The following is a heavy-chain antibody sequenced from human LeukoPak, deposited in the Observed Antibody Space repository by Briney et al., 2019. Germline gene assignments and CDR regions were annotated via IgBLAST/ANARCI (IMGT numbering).Heavy chain of an antibody. V-gene: IGHV4-39*01. D-gene: IGHD3-3*01. CDR2: IYYSGGT. Sequence: SETLSLTCTVSGGSISSSSYYWGWIRQPPGKGLEWIGSIYYSGGTYYNPSLKSRVTISVDTSKNQFSLKLSSVTAADTAVYYCARQPYYDFWSGYYGLDVWGQGTTVTVSS. CDR3: ARQPYYDFWSGYYGLDV. J-gene: IGHJ6*02. CDR1: GGSISSSSYY.